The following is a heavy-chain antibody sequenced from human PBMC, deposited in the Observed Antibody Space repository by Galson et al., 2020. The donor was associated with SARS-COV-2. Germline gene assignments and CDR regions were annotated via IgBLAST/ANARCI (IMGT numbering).Heavy chain of an antibody. D-gene: IGHD1-26*01. CDR2: VYYTGST. V-gene: IGHV4-59*01. J-gene: IGHJ4*02. CDR1: GFSFGSYF. CDR3: ARNDGAYDF. Sequence: SESLSLSCTVSGFSFGSYFLTWIRQPPGKGLEWIAFVYYTGSTYCNPSLKSRVPISIDTSKNQFSLKLTSVTAADTAVYYCARNDGAYDFWGQGTLVTVSP.